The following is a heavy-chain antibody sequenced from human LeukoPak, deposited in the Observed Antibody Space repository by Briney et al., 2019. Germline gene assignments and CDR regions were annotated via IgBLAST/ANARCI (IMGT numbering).Heavy chain of an antibody. CDR1: GFTFSHYA. Sequence: GGSLRLSCAASGFTFSHYAMHWVRQAPGKGLEWVAVISYDGSNKYYADSVRGRFTLSRDNSKNTLYLQMNSLRTEDTSVYYCAREVGELFDCDIWGQGTMVTVSS. D-gene: IGHD3-16*01. J-gene: IGHJ3*02. CDR2: ISYDGSNK. V-gene: IGHV3-30*01. CDR3: AREVGELFDCDI.